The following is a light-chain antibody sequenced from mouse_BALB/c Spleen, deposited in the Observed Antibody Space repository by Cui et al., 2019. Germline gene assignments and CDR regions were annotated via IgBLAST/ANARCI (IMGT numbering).Light chain of an antibody. V-gene: IGKV6-23*01. CDR3: QQYSSYPLT. CDR1: QDVGTA. CDR2: WAS. Sequence: DIVMTQSHKFMSTSVGDRVSITCKASQDVGTAVAWYQQKPGQSPKLLIYWASTRHTGVPDRFTGSGPGTDFTLTISNVQSEDLADYFCQQYSSYPLTFGAGTKLELK. J-gene: IGKJ5*01.